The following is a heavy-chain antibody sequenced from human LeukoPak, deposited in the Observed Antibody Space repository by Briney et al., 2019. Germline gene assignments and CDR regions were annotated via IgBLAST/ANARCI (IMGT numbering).Heavy chain of an antibody. D-gene: IGHD6-19*01. V-gene: IGHV5-10-1*01. J-gene: IGHJ1*01. CDR2: VDPSDSYT. Sequence: GEFLNISCKVSGYSSASYWINWLRQAPRKGLGWMGMVDPSDSYTNYSPSLQGHVTISADKSITTPFVKWSGLKASYTAIYYCERFAKETGYISGCRHWGQGTLVTVSS. CDR1: GYSSASYW. CDR3: ERFAKETGYISGCRH.